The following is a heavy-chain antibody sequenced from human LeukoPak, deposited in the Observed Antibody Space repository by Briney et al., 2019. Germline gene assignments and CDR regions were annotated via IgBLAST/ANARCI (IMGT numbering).Heavy chain of an antibody. CDR3: AKPKYDSSGPTKTKYWYFDL. D-gene: IGHD3-22*01. V-gene: IGHV3-23*01. Sequence: GGSLRLSCAASGFTFSSYAMSWVRQAPGKGLEWVSALSGSGGSTYYADSVKGRFTISRDNSKNTLYLQMNSLRAEDTAVYYCAKPKYDSSGPTKTKYWYFDLWGRGTLVTVTS. CDR1: GFTFSSYA. CDR2: LSGSGGST. J-gene: IGHJ2*01.